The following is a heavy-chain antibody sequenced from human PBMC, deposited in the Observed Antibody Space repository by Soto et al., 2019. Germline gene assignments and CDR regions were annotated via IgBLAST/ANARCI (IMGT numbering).Heavy chain of an antibody. V-gene: IGHV3-23*01. D-gene: IGHD6-6*01. CDR1: GFTFSSYA. CDR3: AKFPLGLVHHNWFDP. CDR2: ISGSGGST. Sequence: EVQLLESGGGLVQPGGSLRLSCAASGFTFSSYAMSWVRQAPGKGLEWVSAISGSGGSTYYADSVKGRFTISRDNSKNPLYLQMNSLRAEDTAVYYCAKFPLGLVHHNWFDPWGQGTLVTVSS. J-gene: IGHJ5*02.